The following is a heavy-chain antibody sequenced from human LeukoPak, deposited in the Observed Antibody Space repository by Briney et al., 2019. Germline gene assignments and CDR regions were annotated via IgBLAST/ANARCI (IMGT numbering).Heavy chain of an antibody. CDR1: GFTFSSYS. CDR3: ARDLTSCSGGRCYPTWFDP. CDR2: ISSGSTYI. D-gene: IGHD2-15*01. Sequence: KPGGSLRLSCAASGFTFSSYSMNWVRQAPGKGLEWVSFISSGSTYIYYADSVKGRFTISRDNAKNTLYLQMNSLRAEDTAVYYCARDLTSCSGGRCYPTWFDPWGQGTLVTVSS. J-gene: IGHJ5*02. V-gene: IGHV3-21*01.